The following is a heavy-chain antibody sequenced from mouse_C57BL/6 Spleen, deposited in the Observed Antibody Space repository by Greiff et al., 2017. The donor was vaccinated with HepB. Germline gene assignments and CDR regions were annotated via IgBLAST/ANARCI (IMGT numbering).Heavy chain of an antibody. J-gene: IGHJ4*01. D-gene: IGHD1-1*01. Sequence: VQLVESGPELVKPGASVKISCKASGYAFSSSWMNWVKQRPGKGLEWIGRIYPGDGDTNYNGKFKGKATLTADKSSSTAYMQLSSLTSEDSAVYFCARGFITTVDAMDYWGQGTSVTVSS. V-gene: IGHV1-82*01. CDR3: ARGFITTVDAMDY. CDR2: IYPGDGDT. CDR1: GYAFSSSW.